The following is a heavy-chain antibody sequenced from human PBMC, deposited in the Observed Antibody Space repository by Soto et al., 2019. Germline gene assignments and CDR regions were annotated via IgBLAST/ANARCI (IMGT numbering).Heavy chain of an antibody. J-gene: IGHJ1*01. V-gene: IGHV3-74*01. CDR1: GFSFSSYW. CDR3: AIGVPAATRYFQH. CDR2: INSDGSSA. D-gene: IGHD2-2*01. Sequence: VQLVESGGGLVQPGGSLRLSCAASGFSFSSYWMHWVRHAPGKGLVWVSRINSDGSSATYADSVKGRFTISRDSAKNTLYLQMNSLTPEDTAVYYCAIGVPAATRYFQHWGQGTLVTVSS.